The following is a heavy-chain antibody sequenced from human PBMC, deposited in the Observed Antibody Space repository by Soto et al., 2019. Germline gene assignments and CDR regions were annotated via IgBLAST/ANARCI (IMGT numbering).Heavy chain of an antibody. V-gene: IGHV3-23*01. D-gene: IGHD2-2*01. CDR2: ISGSGGST. Sequence: EVQLLESGGGLVQPGGSLRLSCVASGFTFSSYAMSWVRQAPGKGLEWVSAISGSGGSTYYADSVKGRFTISRDNSKNTLYLQMNSLRAEDTAVYYCAKVRVGCSSTSCYGFDYWGQGTLVTVSS. CDR3: AKVRVGCSSTSCYGFDY. J-gene: IGHJ4*02. CDR1: GFTFSSYA.